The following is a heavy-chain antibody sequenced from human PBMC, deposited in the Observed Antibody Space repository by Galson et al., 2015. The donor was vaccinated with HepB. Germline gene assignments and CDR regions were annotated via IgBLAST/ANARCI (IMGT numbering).Heavy chain of an antibody. CDR3: ASLVGPILVAGL. D-gene: IGHD6-19*01. CDR1: GFTFSSYS. CDR2: ISSSSSYI. V-gene: IGHV3-21*01. Sequence: SLRLSCAASGFTFSSYSMNWVRQAPGKGLEWVSSISSSSSYIYYADSVKGRFTISRDNAKNSLYLQMHSLRAEDTAVYFCASLVGPILVAGLWGQGTLVTVSS. J-gene: IGHJ4*02.